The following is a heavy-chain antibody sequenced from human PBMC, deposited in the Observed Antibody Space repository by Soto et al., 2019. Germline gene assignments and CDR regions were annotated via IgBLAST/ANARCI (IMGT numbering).Heavy chain of an antibody. D-gene: IGHD6-13*01. J-gene: IGHJ6*02. CDR2: IKEDGSEE. V-gene: IGHV3-7*05. Sequence: PGGFLRLSCAASGFGFSTYWMTWVRQAPGKGLEWVANIKEDGSEESYVDSVRGRFTISKDNRKNSLHLQMYSLRVEDTAVYYCARGGIYGMDVWGQGT. CDR3: ARGGIYGMDV. CDR1: GFGFSTYW.